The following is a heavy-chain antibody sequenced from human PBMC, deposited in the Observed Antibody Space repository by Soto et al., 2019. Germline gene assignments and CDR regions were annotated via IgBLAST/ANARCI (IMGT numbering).Heavy chain of an antibody. CDR2: AYYSGST. CDR1: GDSINNNNYY. Sequence: ASETLSLTCTASGDSINNNNYYWGCIRQPPGQGLEWIGSAYYSGSTYDNPSLKSRVTISVITSKNLYSLRLGSVTAADTAVYYCARQGLRYCSAGICYPSCFDYWGQGTLVTVSS. J-gene: IGHJ4*02. CDR3: ARQGLRYCSAGICYPSCFDY. D-gene: IGHD2-15*01. V-gene: IGHV4-39*01.